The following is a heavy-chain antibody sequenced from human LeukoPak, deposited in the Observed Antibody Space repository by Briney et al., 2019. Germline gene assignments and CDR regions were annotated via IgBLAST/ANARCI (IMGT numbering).Heavy chain of an antibody. D-gene: IGHD1-26*01. Sequence: GGSLRLSYAASGFTFSSYWMSWVRQAPGKGLEWVANIKQDGSEKYYVDSVKGRFTISRDNAKNSLYLQMNSLRAEDTAVYYCARDKVVGAIYFDYWGQGTLVTVSS. V-gene: IGHV3-7*01. CDR1: GFTFSSYW. J-gene: IGHJ4*02. CDR2: IKQDGSEK. CDR3: ARDKVVGAIYFDY.